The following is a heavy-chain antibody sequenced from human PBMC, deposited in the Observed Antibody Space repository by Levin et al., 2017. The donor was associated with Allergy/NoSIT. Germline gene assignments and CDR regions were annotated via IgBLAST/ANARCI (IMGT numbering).Heavy chain of an antibody. J-gene: IGHJ4*02. CDR2: ISYDGSNK. D-gene: IGHD5-18*01. V-gene: IGHV3-30*18. CDR3: AKDWAMVTRVLDY. CDR1: GFTFSSYG. Sequence: GGSLRLSCAASGFTFSSYGMHWVRQAPGKGLEWVAVISYDGSNKYYADSVKGRFTISRDNSKNTLYLQMNSLRAEDTAVYYCAKDWAMVTRVLDYWGQGTLVTVSS.